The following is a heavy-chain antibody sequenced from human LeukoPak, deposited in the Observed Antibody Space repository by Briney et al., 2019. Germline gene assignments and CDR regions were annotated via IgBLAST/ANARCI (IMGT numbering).Heavy chain of an antibody. CDR3: AITGDTIMVYIHY. D-gene: IGHD5-18*01. CDR1: GGSISSNSHY. V-gene: IGHV4-39*01. Sequence: SETLSLTCTVSGGSISSNSHYWGWIRQTPGKGLEWIGSIFYSGTTYYNPSLKSRVTISIDTSKNQFSLKLSSVTAADTAVYYCAITGDTIMVYIHYWGQGTLVTVSS. J-gene: IGHJ4*02. CDR2: IFYSGTT.